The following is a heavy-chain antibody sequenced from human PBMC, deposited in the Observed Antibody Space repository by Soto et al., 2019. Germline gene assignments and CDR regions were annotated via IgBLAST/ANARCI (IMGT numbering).Heavy chain of an antibody. V-gene: IGHV5-51*01. CDR1: GYSFISFW. Sequence: PGESLKISCKGSGYSFISFWVAWVRQTPGKGLEWLGIIYPGDLDTRYTSSFQGHVIISADKSSNTAYLQWSSLKASDTAMYYCARSIAVTGTYFSGLDVWGQGTPVTVSS. J-gene: IGHJ6*02. CDR2: IYPGDLDT. D-gene: IGHD6-19*01. CDR3: ARSIAVTGTYFSGLDV.